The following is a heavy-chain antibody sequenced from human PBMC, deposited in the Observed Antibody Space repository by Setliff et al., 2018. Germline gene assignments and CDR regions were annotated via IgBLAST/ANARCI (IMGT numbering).Heavy chain of an antibody. V-gene: IGHV7-4-1*02. CDR3: ARASRYGTIRYRGDYYMDV. Sequence: ASVKVSCKASGYTFTTYAIGWMQQAPGQGPEWMGWINTNTGNPSYAQGFTGRFVFSLDTSVSTAYLQISSLKGEDTGVYYCARASRYGTIRYRGDYYMDVWGKGTTVTVSS. D-gene: IGHD5-12*01. CDR2: INTNTGNP. CDR1: GYTFTTYA. J-gene: IGHJ6*03.